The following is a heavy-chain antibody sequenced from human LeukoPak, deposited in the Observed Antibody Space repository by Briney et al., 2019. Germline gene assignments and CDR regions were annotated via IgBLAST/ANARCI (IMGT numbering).Heavy chain of an antibody. J-gene: IGHJ4*02. D-gene: IGHD1-26*01. V-gene: IGHV3-23*01. CDR1: GFTFSSYG. CDR2: ISGSGGST. Sequence: SGGTLRLSCAASGFTFSSYGMSWVRQAPGKGLEWVSAISGSGGSTYYADSVKGRFTISRDNVKNSLYLQMNSLRAEDTAVYYCARRASGSYRTFDYWGQGTLVTVSS. CDR3: ARRASGSYRTFDY.